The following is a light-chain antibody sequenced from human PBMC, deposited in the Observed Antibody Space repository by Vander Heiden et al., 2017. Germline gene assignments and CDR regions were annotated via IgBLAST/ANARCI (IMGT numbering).Light chain of an antibody. V-gene: IGKV1-9*01. CDR3: QHLNSYPLT. CDR2: AAS. CDR1: QGISGH. Sequence: DIQLTQSPPFLSTSVGDRVIITCRASQGISGHLAWYQQKPGKAPRLLIYAASTLQRGVPSRFSGSGSGAVFTLTISSLQPEDFATYYCQHLNSYPLTFGGGTKVETK. J-gene: IGKJ4*01.